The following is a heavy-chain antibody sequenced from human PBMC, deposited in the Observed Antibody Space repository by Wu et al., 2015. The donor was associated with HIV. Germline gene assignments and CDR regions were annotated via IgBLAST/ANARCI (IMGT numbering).Heavy chain of an antibody. CDR1: GYTFTSYG. Sequence: QVQLVQSGAEVKKPGASVKVSCKASGYTFTSYGISWVRQAPGQGLEWMGWISAYNGNTNYAQKLQGRVTMTTDTSTSTAYMELRSLRSDDTAVYYCARDPPEYYDILTGYSYMGLDYVGQGTLVTVSS. V-gene: IGHV1-18*01. CDR2: ISAYNGNT. J-gene: IGHJ4*02. D-gene: IGHD3-9*01. CDR3: ARDPPEYYDILTGYSYMGLDY.